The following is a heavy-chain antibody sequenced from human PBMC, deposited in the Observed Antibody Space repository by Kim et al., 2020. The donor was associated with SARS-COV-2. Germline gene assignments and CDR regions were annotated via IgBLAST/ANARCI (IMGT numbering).Heavy chain of an antibody. J-gene: IGHJ3*02. CDR1: GGSISSSSYY. D-gene: IGHD6-13*01. CDR3: ARPGIAAAGDAFDI. V-gene: IGHV4-39*01. CDR2: IYYSGST. Sequence: SETLSLTCTVSGGSISSSSYYWGWIRQPPGKGLEWIGSIYYSGSTYYNPSLKSRVTISVDTTKNQFSLKLSSVTAADTAVYYCARPGIAAAGDAFDIWGQGTMVTVSS.